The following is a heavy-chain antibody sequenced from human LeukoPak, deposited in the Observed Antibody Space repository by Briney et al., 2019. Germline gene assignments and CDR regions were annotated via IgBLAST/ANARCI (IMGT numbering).Heavy chain of an antibody. Sequence: SVKVSCKASGGTFSSYAISWVRQAPGQGLEWMGGIIPIFGTANYAQKFQGRVTITADESTSTAYMELSSLRSEDTAVYYCARDKDSGSYFDYWGQGTLVTVSS. CDR3: ARDKDSGSYFDY. J-gene: IGHJ4*02. CDR1: GGTFSSYA. D-gene: IGHD1-26*01. V-gene: IGHV1-69*01. CDR2: IIPIFGTA.